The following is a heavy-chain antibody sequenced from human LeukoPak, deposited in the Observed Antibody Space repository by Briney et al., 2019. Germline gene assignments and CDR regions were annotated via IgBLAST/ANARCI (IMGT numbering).Heavy chain of an antibody. CDR2: INPNTGGT. CDR1: GYTFTGYY. J-gene: IGHJ5*02. Sequence: ASVKVSCKASGYTFTGYYMHWVRQAPGQGLEWMGRINPNTGGTHYAQMFQGRVTMTRDTSISTAYMGLSRLTSDDTAVYYCAREPMVRDFNWFDPWGQGTLVTVSP. D-gene: IGHD3-10*01. CDR3: AREPMVRDFNWFDP. V-gene: IGHV1-2*06.